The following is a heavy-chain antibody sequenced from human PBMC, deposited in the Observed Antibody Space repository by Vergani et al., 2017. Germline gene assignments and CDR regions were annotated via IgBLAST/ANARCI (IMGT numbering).Heavy chain of an antibody. D-gene: IGHD2-2*01. CDR1: GYTFTSYY. CDR2: INPSGGST. CDR3: AIFRRPGVVPAANDAFDI. Sequence: QLVQSGPEVKKPGTSVKVSCKASGYTFTSYYMHWVRQAPGQGLEWMGIINPSGGSTSYAQKFQGRVTMTRDTSTSTVYMELSSLRSEDTAVYYCAIFRRPGVVPAANDAFDIWGQGTMVTVSS. J-gene: IGHJ3*02. V-gene: IGHV1-46*03.